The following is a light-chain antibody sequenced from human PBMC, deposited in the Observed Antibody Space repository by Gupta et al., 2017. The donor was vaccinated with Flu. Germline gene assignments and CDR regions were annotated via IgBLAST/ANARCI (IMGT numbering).Light chain of an antibody. CDR2: GAS. J-gene: IGKJ2*01. CDR1: QSVKSRY. CDR3: QQYYSSPYT. V-gene: IGKV3-20*01. Sequence: GTLSLSPGERDSRSCSARQSVKSRYFAWYQQKPGQAPRLLIYGASSRATGIPDRFSGSGSGTDFTLIITSLEPEDFAVYYCQQYYSSPYTFGQGTKLEIK.